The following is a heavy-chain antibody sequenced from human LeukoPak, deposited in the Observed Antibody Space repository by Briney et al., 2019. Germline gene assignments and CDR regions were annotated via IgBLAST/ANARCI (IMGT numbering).Heavy chain of an antibody. CDR1: GFTFSSYA. J-gene: IGHJ4*02. Sequence: GGSLRLSCAASGFTFSSYAMSWVRQAPGKGLEWVSAISGSGGNTYYADSVKGRFTISRDNSKNTLYLQMSSLRAEDTAVYYCAKSPLYSSSWYFGYWGQGTLVTVSS. CDR3: AKSPLYSSSWYFGY. CDR2: ISGSGGNT. D-gene: IGHD6-13*01. V-gene: IGHV3-23*01.